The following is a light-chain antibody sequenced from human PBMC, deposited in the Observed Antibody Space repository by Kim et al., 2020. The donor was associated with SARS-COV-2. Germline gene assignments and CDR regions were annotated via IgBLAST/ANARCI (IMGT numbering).Light chain of an antibody. J-gene: IGKJ4*01. Sequence: VPPGQLAPLSCWPRPRVSMNFVWYQQNPAQAPRLLIYGASPRATGIPARFSGSGSGTEFTLTISSLQPEDFVLYYCQQHDAWPLTFGGGTKVDIK. CDR1: PRVSMN. CDR3: QQHDAWPLT. V-gene: IGKV3-15*01. CDR2: GAS.